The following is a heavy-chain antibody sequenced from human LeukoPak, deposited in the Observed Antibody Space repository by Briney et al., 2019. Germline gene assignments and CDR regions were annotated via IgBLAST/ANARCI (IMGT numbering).Heavy chain of an antibody. CDR2: ISGSGGST. CDR3: AKGVTMVRGDLTDY. Sequence: GGSQRLSCAASGFTFSSYAMSWVRQAPGKGLEWVSAISGSGGSTCYADSVKGRFTISRDNSKNTLYLQMNSLRAEDTAVYYCAKGVTMVRGDLTDYWGQGTLVTVSS. D-gene: IGHD3-10*01. V-gene: IGHV3-23*01. J-gene: IGHJ4*02. CDR1: GFTFSSYA.